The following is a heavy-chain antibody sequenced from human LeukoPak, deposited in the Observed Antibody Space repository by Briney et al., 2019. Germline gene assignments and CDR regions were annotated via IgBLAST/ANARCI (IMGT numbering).Heavy chain of an antibody. CDR2: ISSSGNYI. CDR1: GFTFSRYN. CDR3: ARDVRTVTTSDFDY. D-gene: IGHD4-17*01. Sequence: GGSLRLSCAASGFTFSRYNMDWVRQAPEKGLEWVSFISSSGNYIYYADSVKGRFTISRDNAKNSLYLQMDSLRAEDTAVYYCARDVRTVTTSDFDYWGQGTLVTVSS. V-gene: IGHV3-21*01. J-gene: IGHJ4*02.